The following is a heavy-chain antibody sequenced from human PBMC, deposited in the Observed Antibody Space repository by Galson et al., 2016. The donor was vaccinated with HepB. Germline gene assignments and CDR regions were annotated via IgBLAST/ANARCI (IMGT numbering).Heavy chain of an antibody. CDR2: ISSDGTNQ. J-gene: IGHJ5*02. CDR3: ARDQDEGITIFGLDP. V-gene: IGHV3-30-3*01. D-gene: IGHD3-3*01. Sequence: SLRLSCAASGFTSSDYAMAWVRQAPGKGLEWVALISSDGTNQYYANSVKGRFTISKDNSKNTLYLQMNSLRAEDTAVYYCARDQDEGITIFGLDPWGQGTLVSVSS. CDR1: GFTSSDYA.